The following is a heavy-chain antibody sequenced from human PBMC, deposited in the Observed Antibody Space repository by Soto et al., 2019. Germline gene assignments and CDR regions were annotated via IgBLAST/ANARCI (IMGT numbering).Heavy chain of an antibody. J-gene: IGHJ3*02. CDR1: GGSISRYY. CDR3: ARRTLSGDPLDAIDI. CDR2: IYSSGIT. V-gene: IGHV4-59*01. D-gene: IGHD7-27*01. Sequence: QVQLQESGPGLVKPPETLSLTCTVSGGSISRYYWSWIRQPPGKGLEWIGYIYSSGITNYNPSLKSRVTIAVDTSKNQFSLKLSSVTAADTAVYYCARRTLSGDPLDAIDIWCQETVVTVSS.